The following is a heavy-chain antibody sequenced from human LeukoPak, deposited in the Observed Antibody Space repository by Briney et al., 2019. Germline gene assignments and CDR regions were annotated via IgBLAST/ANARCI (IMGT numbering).Heavy chain of an antibody. J-gene: IGHJ6*03. CDR2: MNPNSGNT. V-gene: IGHV1-8*01. Sequence: ASVKVSCKASGYTFTSYDINWVRQATGQGLEWMGWMNPNSGNTGYAQKFQGRVTMTRNTSISTAYMELSSLRSGDTAVYYCARRAARPPSYYYYMDVWGKGTTVTVSS. D-gene: IGHD6-6*01. CDR1: GYTFTSYD. CDR3: ARRAARPPSYYYYMDV.